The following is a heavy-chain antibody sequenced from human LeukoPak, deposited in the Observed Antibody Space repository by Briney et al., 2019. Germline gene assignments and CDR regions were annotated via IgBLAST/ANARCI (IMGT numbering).Heavy chain of an antibody. D-gene: IGHD3-3*01. J-gene: IGHJ4*02. V-gene: IGHV3-11*01. CDR2: ISSSGSTI. CDR1: GFTFSDYY. CDR3: ARAGRIHDFWSGYSELDY. Sequence: GGSLRLSCAASGFTFSDYYMSWIRQAPGKGLEWVSYISSSGSTIYYADSVKGRFTISRDNAKNSLYLQMNSLRAEDTAVYYCARAGRIHDFWSGYSELDYWGQGTLVTVSS.